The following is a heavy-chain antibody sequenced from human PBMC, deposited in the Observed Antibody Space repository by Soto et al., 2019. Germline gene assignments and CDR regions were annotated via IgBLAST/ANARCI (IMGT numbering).Heavy chain of an antibody. CDR1: GGSISSYY. J-gene: IGHJ6*02. CDR2: IYTSGST. V-gene: IGHV4-4*07. CDR3: ARDKGRITNYYYYGMDV. D-gene: IGHD1-20*01. Sequence: PSETLSLTCTVSGGSISSYYWSWIRQPAGKGLEWIGRIYTSGSTNYNPSLKSRVTMSVDTSKNQFSLKLSSVTAADTAVYYCARDKGRITNYYYYGMDVWGQGTTVTVSS.